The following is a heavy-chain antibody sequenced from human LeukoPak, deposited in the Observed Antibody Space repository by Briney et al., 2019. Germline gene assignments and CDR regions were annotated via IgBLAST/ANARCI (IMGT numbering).Heavy chain of an antibody. Sequence: GGSLRLSCAASGFSFTSYAMSWVRQAPGKGLEWVSAISTGGGSTYYADSVKGRFTISRDNSKNTLSLQLNSLRAEDTAVYYCAREAGATPDCWGQGTVVTVSS. J-gene: IGHJ4*02. D-gene: IGHD1-26*01. CDR3: AREAGATPDC. CDR1: GFSFTSYA. CDR2: ISTGGGST. V-gene: IGHV3-23*01.